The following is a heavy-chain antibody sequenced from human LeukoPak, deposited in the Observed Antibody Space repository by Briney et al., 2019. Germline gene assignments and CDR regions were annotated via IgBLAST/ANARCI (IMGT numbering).Heavy chain of an antibody. J-gene: IGHJ3*02. CDR2: IYTSGST. V-gene: IGHV4-4*07. CDR1: GDSMIGYY. CDR3: SGTGGYSSSWYYRQGAFDI. D-gene: IGHD6-13*01. Sequence: PSETLSLTCTVSGDSMIGYYWRWIRQPAGKGLEWIGRIYTSGSTNYNPSLKSRVTISVDKSKNQFPLKLSSVIAADSTVVYCSGTGGYSSSWYYRQGAFDIWGQGTMVTVSS.